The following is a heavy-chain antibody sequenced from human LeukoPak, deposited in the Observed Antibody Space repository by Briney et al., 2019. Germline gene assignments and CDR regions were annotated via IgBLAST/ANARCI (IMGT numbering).Heavy chain of an antibody. J-gene: IGHJ4*02. V-gene: IGHV4-59*02. CDR3: TRGYYEPFDR. CDR2: VDYSGST. CDR1: GGSVSSSH. D-gene: IGHD3-22*01. Sequence: SETLSLNCTVSGGSVSSSHWNWIRQPPGKGLEWIGNVDYSGSTKYNPSLRSRVTMSLDTSNNQFSLKLRSVPASDTALYYCTRGYYEPFDRWGQGTLVTVSS.